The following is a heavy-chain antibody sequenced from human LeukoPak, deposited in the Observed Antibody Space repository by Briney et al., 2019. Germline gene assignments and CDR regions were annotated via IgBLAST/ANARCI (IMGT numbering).Heavy chain of an antibody. CDR1: GFTFSDHY. J-gene: IGHJ4*02. D-gene: IGHD5-24*01. Sequence: GGSLRLSCAASGFTFSDHYMDWVRQAPGKGLEWVSAISGSGGSTYYADSVKGRFTISRDNSKNTLYLQMNSLRAEDTAVYYCAKRGDGYSHWGQGTLVTVSS. CDR2: ISGSGGST. CDR3: AKRGDGYSH. V-gene: IGHV3-23*01.